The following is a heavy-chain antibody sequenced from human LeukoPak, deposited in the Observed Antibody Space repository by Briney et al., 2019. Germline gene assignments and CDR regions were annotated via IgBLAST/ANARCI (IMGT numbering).Heavy chain of an antibody. V-gene: IGHV1-69*04. CDR3: ARGGLYDSSGYPSGDI. Sequence: SVKVSCKASGYSFTSYAISWVRQAPGQGLEWMGRIIPILGIANYAQKFQGRVTITADKSTSTAYMELSSLRSENTAVYYCARGGLYDSSGYPSGDIWGQGTMVTVSS. CDR1: GYSFTSYA. CDR2: IIPILGIA. J-gene: IGHJ3*02. D-gene: IGHD3-22*01.